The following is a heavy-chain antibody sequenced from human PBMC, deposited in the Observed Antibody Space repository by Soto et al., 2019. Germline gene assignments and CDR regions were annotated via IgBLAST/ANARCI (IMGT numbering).Heavy chain of an antibody. CDR3: ASGTNGAFFVY. D-gene: IGHD2-8*01. CDR1: GFTFSSYG. J-gene: IGHJ4*02. CDR2: ISSRSITI. Sequence: GGSLRLSCAASGFTFSSYGMHWVRQAPGKGLEWVSYISSRSITIFYADSVKGRFTISRDNVKNSLYLQMNSLRAEDTAVYYCASGTNGAFFVYWGQGILVTVSS. V-gene: IGHV3-48*04.